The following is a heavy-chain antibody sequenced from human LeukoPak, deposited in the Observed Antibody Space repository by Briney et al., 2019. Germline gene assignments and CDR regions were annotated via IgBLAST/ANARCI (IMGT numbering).Heavy chain of an antibody. J-gene: IGHJ5*02. V-gene: IGHV1-18*04. D-gene: IGHD2-2*01. CDR3: ARVRCSTSCYDGNWFDP. CDR2: ISAYNGNT. CDR1: GYTFTSYG. Sequence: ASVKVSCKASGYTFTSYGISWVRQAPGQGLEWMGLISAYNGNTNYAQKLQGRVTMTTDPPTSTAYMELRSLRSDDTAVYYCARVRCSTSCYDGNWFDPWGQGTLVTVSS.